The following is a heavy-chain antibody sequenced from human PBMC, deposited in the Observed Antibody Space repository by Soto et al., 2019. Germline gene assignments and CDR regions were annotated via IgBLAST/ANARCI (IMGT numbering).Heavy chain of an antibody. J-gene: IGHJ6*02. CDR1: GFTFSSYS. CDR2: ISSSSSYI. V-gene: IGHV3-21*01. Sequence: VSPGGSLRLSCAASGFTFSSYSMNWVRQAPGKGLEWVSSISSSSSYIYYADSVKGRFTISRDNAKNSLYLQMNSLRAEDTAVYYCARDSGIAAAYGMDVWGQGTTVTVSS. CDR3: ARDSGIAAAYGMDV. D-gene: IGHD6-13*01.